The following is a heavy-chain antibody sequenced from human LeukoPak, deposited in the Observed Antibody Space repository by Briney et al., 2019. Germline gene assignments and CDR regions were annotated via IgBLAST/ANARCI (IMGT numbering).Heavy chain of an antibody. CDR2: IWYDGSNK. CDR3: ARAGIGNALDP. Sequence: GGSLRLSCAASGFTFSEYGITWVRQAPGKGLEWVATIWYDGSNKYFADSVMGRFTISKDNSKNTVYLQMNSLRIEDTAVYYCARAGIGNALDPWGQGTQVTVSS. J-gene: IGHJ5*02. CDR1: GFTFSEYG. D-gene: IGHD2-2*01. V-gene: IGHV3-33*01.